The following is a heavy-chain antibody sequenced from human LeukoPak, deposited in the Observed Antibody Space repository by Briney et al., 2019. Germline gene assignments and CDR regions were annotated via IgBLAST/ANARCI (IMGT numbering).Heavy chain of an antibody. CDR3: ARGVVVHYTWFDP. Sequence: EASVKLSCKVSGYRFTSYCISWVRQAPGQGLEWMGWISANDGSANYTQKLQGRVTMTTDTSTRTAYMEIRDLRSDDTAVYYCARGVVVHYTWFDPWGQGTLVTVSS. V-gene: IGHV1-18*01. J-gene: IGHJ5*02. D-gene: IGHD2-2*01. CDR2: ISANDGSA. CDR1: GYRFTSYC.